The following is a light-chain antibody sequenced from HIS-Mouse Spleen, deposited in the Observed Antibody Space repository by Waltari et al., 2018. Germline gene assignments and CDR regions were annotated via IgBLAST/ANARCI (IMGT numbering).Light chain of an antibody. V-gene: IGLV2-14*03. CDR3: SSYTSSSTLV. CDR1: SSYVGGYNY. CDR2: DVS. J-gene: IGLJ3*02. Sequence: QSALTQPASVSGSPGQAFTISCTGTSSYVGGYNYVSWYHQHPGKAPKLMIYDVSDRPSGVSHRCSGSQAGNTASLTIAGLQAEDEADYYCSSYTSSSTLVFGGGTKLTVL.